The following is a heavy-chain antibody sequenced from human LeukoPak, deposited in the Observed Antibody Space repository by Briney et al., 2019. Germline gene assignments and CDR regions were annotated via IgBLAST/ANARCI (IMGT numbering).Heavy chain of an antibody. CDR3: ARLRWLDY. CDR2: IYSGGST. Sequence: GSLLLSCAASGFTVSSNYMSWVRQAPGKGLEWVSVIYSGGSTYYADSVKGRFTISRDNSKNTLYLQMNSLRAEDTAVYYCARLRWLDYWDQGTLVTVSS. CDR1: GFTVSSNY. V-gene: IGHV3-53*01. J-gene: IGHJ4*02. D-gene: IGHD4-23*01.